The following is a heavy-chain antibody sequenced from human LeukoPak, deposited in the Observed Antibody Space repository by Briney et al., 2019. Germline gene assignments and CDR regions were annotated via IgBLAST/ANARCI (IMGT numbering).Heavy chain of an antibody. J-gene: IGHJ4*02. D-gene: IGHD2-21*01. CDR3: ARHRFASPLDS. V-gene: IGHV3-30-3*01. CDR1: GFTFSSYA. Sequence: GGSLRLSCAASGFTFSSYAMHWVRQAPGKGLEWVAVISYDGSNKYYADSVKGRFTISRDNSKNTLYLQMNSLRAEDTAVYYCARHRFASPLDSWGQGTLVTVSS. CDR2: ISYDGSNK.